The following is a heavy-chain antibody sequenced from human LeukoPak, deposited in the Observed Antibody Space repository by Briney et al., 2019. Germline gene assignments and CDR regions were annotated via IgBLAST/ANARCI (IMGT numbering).Heavy chain of an antibody. Sequence: GGSLRLSCAASGFTFSSYSMNWVRQAPGKGLEWVSSISSSSSYIYYADSVKGRFAISRDNAKNSLYLQMNSLRAEDTAVYYCAKDSALYYYDSSGIGYSPLTDYWGQGTLVTVSS. CDR1: GFTFSSYS. J-gene: IGHJ4*02. CDR3: AKDSALYYYDSSGIGYSPLTDY. D-gene: IGHD3-22*01. V-gene: IGHV3-21*01. CDR2: ISSSSSYI.